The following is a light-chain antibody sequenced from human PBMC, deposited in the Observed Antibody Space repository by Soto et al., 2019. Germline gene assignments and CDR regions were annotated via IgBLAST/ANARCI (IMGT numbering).Light chain of an antibody. J-gene: IGLJ1*01. Sequence: SVLTQPASVSGSPGQSITISCTGTSSDVGGYNYVSWYQQHPGKAPKLMIYDVSNRPSGVSNRFSGSKSGNTASLTISGLQAEDEADYYCSSYTSSSTPYVFGTGTKLTVL. CDR3: SSYTSSSTPYV. CDR1: SSDVGGYNY. CDR2: DVS. V-gene: IGLV2-14*01.